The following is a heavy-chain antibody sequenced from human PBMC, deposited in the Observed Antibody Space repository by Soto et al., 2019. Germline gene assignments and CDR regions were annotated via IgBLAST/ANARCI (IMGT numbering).Heavy chain of an antibody. V-gene: IGHV5-10-1*01. CDR1: GYSFTSYW. Sequence: GESLKISCKGSGYSFTSYWISWVRQMPGKGLEWMGRIDPSDSYTNYSPSFQGHVTISADKSISTAYLQWSSLKASDTAMYYCARHVTLRQQLVCWLHPSGPGALLTVSS. CDR2: IDPSDSYT. CDR3: ARHVTLRQQLVCWLHP. J-gene: IGHJ5*02. D-gene: IGHD6-13*01.